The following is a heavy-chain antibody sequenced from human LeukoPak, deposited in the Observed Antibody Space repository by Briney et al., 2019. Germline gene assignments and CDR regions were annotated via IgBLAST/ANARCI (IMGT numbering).Heavy chain of an antibody. V-gene: IGHV1-2*06. CDR2: INPNSGGT. CDR1: GYTFTGYY. D-gene: IGHD3-3*01. Sequence: STVKVSCKASGYTFTGYYMHWVRQAPGPGLEWMGRINPNSGGTNYAQKFQGRVTMTRDTSISTAYMELSRLRSHDTAVYYCAQTYYDFWSGYYYFDYWGQGTLVTVSS. CDR3: AQTYYDFWSGYYYFDY. J-gene: IGHJ4*02.